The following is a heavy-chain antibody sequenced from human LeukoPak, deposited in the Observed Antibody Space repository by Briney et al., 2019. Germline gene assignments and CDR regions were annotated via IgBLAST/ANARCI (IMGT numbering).Heavy chain of an antibody. J-gene: IGHJ4*02. V-gene: IGHV4-39*01. Sequence: SETLSLTCTVSGGAISNDNYYWGWIRQPPGKGLEWSASINYSGTTYYNPSLNSRASISVDTSKTQLSLRLSSVTAADTAVYYCARLSDYWGQGSLVTVSS. CDR1: GGAISNDNYY. CDR2: INYSGTT. CDR3: ARLSDY.